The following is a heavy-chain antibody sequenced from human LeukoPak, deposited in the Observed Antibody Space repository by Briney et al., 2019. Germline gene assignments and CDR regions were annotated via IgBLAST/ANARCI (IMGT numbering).Heavy chain of an antibody. J-gene: IGHJ4*02. V-gene: IGHV3-21*01. D-gene: IGHD3-10*01. CDR2: ISSSSSYI. Sequence: GGSLRLSCAASGFTVSSYAMNWVRQAPGKGLEWVSSISSSSSYIYYADSVKGRFTISRDNAKNSLYLQMNSLRAEDTAVYYCARGVSGSGSYFDYWGQGTLVTVSS. CDR3: ARGVSGSGSYFDY. CDR1: GFTVSSYA.